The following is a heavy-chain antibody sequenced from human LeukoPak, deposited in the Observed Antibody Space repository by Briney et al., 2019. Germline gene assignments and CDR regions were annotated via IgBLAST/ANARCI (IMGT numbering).Heavy chain of an antibody. Sequence: GGTLRLSCAASGFTFSSYGMSWVRQAPGKGLEWVAVISYDGSSKYYADSVKGRFTISRDNSKNTLYLQMNSLRAEDTAVYYCARARSSYGYGDAFDIWGQGTMVTVSS. J-gene: IGHJ3*02. CDR2: ISYDGSSK. D-gene: IGHD5-18*01. CDR1: GFTFSSYG. CDR3: ARARSSYGYGDAFDI. V-gene: IGHV3-30*03.